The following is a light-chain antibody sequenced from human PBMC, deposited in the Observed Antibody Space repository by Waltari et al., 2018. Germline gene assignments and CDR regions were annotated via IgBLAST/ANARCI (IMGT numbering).Light chain of an antibody. CDR3: QQYNLWPWT. J-gene: IGKJ1*01. Sequence: EIVMTQSPVTLSVSPGARAPLPCRASQRVGTKLAWYQQKPGQAPRLLIYGASTRATGIAARFSGSGSGTEFTLTISSLQSEDFAIYYCQQYNLWPWTFDQGTKVDIK. CDR2: GAS. CDR1: QRVGTK. V-gene: IGKV3-15*01.